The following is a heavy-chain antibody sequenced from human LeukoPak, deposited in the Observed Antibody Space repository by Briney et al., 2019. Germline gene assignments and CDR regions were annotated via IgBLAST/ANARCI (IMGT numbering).Heavy chain of an antibody. J-gene: IGHJ4*02. CDR3: AKAPVTSCRGAYCYPFDS. D-gene: IGHD2-21*01. CDR1: GFTFSSYA. Sequence: PGGSLRLSCAASGFTFSSYAMSWVRQAPGKGLEWVSVISGSGRSTYYADSVKGRFTISRDNSKNTLYLQMNSLRAEDAAVYFCAKAPVTSCRGAYCYPFDSWGQGTLVTVSS. V-gene: IGHV3-23*01. CDR2: ISGSGRST.